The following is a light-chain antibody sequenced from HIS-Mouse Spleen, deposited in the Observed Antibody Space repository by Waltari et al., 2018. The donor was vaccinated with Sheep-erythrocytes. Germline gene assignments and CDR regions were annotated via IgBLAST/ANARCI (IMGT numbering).Light chain of an antibody. CDR3: CSYAGSYNHV. Sequence: QSALTQPRSVSGSPRQSVTIPCTGPSSDVGGYNYVSWYQQHPGKAPKLMIYDVSKRPSGVPDRFSGSKSGNTASLTISGLQAEDEADYYCCSYAGSYNHVFATGTKVTVL. V-gene: IGLV2-11*01. CDR1: SSDVGGYNY. J-gene: IGLJ1*01. CDR2: DVS.